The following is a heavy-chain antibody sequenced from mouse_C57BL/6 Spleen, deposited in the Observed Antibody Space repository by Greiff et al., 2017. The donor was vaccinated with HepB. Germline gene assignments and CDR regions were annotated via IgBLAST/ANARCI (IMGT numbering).Heavy chain of an antibody. CDR3: TRSNYVGLRYFDY. V-gene: IGHV1-15*01. D-gene: IGHD2-5*01. CDR2: IDPETGGT. CDR1: GYTFTDYE. J-gene: IGHJ2*01. Sequence: VKLVESGAELVRPGASVTLSCKASGYTFTDYEMHWVKQTPVHGLEWIGAIDPETGGTAYNQKFKGKAILTADKSSSTAYMELRSLTSEDSAVYYCTRSNYVGLRYFDYWGQGTTLTVSS.